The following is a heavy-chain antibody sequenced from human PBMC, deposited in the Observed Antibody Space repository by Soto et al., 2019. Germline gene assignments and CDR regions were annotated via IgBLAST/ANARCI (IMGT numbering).Heavy chain of an antibody. Sequence: SETLSLTCDVSGGSVSIGTYSWNWIRQPPGKGLEWIGYIYHSGSFYYNPSPKSRVTISIDRSKNQFFLNLSSVTAADTAVYYCVRASGYCSGGTCFPFDYWGRGTLVTVSS. CDR2: IYHSGSF. D-gene: IGHD2-15*01. J-gene: IGHJ4*02. CDR3: VRASGYCSGGTCFPFDY. CDR1: GGSVSIGTYS. V-gene: IGHV4-30-2*01.